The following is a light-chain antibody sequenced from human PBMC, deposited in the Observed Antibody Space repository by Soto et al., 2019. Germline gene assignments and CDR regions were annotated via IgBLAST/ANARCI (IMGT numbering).Light chain of an antibody. CDR3: QQYNSYSPWT. V-gene: IGKV1-5*01. CDR1: QTISRW. Sequence: DIQLTQTPSTLSASVGAEVPITCRASQTISRWLAWYQQNPGKVPKLLIFDASTLQTGVPSRFGGGGSGTEFTLTISGLQPDDFATYYCQQYNSYSPWTFGPGTKVDIK. J-gene: IGKJ1*01. CDR2: DAS.